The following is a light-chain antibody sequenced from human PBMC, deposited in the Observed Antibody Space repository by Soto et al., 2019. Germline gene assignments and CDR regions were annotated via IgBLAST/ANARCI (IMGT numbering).Light chain of an antibody. J-gene: IGKJ3*01. Sequence: EIVMTQSPATLSVYPGERATLSCRASQSVSSKLAWYQQKPGQAPRLLIYGASTRATGIPGRFSGSGSGTEFTLTISSLQSEDFAVYYCQQYNNWPIFTFGPGTKVDIK. CDR1: QSVSSK. CDR2: GAS. CDR3: QQYNNWPIFT. V-gene: IGKV3-15*01.